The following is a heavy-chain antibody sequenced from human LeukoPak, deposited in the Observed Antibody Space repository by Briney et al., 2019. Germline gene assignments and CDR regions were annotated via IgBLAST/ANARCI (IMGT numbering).Heavy chain of an antibody. CDR3: ARVHDLGDAFDI. CDR2: ISSSSSYI. Sequence: GRSLRLSCAASGFTFSSYSMNWVRQAPGKGLEWVSSISSSSSYIYYADSVKGRFTISRDNAKNSLYLQMNSLRAEDTAVYYCARVHDLGDAFDIWGQGTMVTVSS. J-gene: IGHJ3*02. V-gene: IGHV3-21*01. CDR1: GFTFSSYS.